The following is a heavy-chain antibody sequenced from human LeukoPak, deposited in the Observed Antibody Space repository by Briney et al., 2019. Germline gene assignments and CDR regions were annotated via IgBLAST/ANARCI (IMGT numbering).Heavy chain of an antibody. CDR2: INPNSGGT. J-gene: IGHJ4*02. V-gene: IGHV1-2*02. CDR1: GYTFTGYY. Sequence: AASVKVSCKASGYTFTGYYMHWVRQAPGQGLEWMGWINPNSGGTNCAQKFQGRVTMTRDTSISTAYMELSRLRSDDTAVYYCARGSRVGIVTGSDYWGQGTLVTVSS. D-gene: IGHD1-14*01. CDR3: ARGSRVGIVTGSDY.